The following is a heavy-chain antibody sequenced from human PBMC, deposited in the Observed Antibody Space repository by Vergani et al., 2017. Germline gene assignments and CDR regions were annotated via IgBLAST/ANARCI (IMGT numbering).Heavy chain of an antibody. CDR3: ARNKWETYWYFDL. CDR2: IYDSGST. Sequence: QVQLQESGPGLVKPSETLSITCTVSGGSISNYYWSWIRQPPGKGLEWIGYIYDSGSTNYNPSLKSRVTSSVDTSKNQFSLKLSSVIAADTAVYYCARNKWETYWYFDLWGRGTLITVSS. D-gene: IGHD1-26*01. CDR1: GGSISNYY. V-gene: IGHV4-59*01. J-gene: IGHJ2*01.